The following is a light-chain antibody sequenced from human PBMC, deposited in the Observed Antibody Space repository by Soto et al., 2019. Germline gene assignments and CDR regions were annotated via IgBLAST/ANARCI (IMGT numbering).Light chain of an antibody. V-gene: IGKV3-11*01. CDR3: QQYGSPLT. CDR2: DAS. Sequence: EILLTQSPATLSLSPGERATLSCRASQSVSRYFAWYQQKPGQAPRLLIYDASNRATGIPARLSGSGSGTDFTLTIRRLEPEDFAVYYCQQYGSPLTFGGGTKVDIK. CDR1: QSVSRY. J-gene: IGKJ4*01.